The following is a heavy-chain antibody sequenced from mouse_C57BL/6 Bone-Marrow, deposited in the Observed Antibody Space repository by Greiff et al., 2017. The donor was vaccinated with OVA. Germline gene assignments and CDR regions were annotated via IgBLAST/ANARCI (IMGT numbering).Heavy chain of an antibody. D-gene: IGHD2-4*01. J-gene: IGHJ2*01. V-gene: IGHV1-69*01. Sequence: QVQLQQSGAELVMPGASVKLSCKASGYTFTSYWMHWVKQRPGQGLEWIGEIDPSDSYTNYNQKFKGKSTLTVDKSSSTAYMQRSSLTSEDSAVYYCAREDPYDYSYYFDYWGQGTTLTVSS. CDR3: AREDPYDYSYYFDY. CDR1: GYTFTSYW. CDR2: IDPSDSYT.